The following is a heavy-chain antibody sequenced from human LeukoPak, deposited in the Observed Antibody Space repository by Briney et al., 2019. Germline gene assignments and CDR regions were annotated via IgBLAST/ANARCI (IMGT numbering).Heavy chain of an antibody. D-gene: IGHD6-13*01. V-gene: IGHV3-11*04. J-gene: IGHJ4*02. CDR1: GFTFSDYY. CDR2: ISSSGSTI. Sequence: PGGSLRLSCAASGFTFSDYYMSWIRQAPGKGLEWVSYISSSGSTIYYADSVKGRFTISRDNSKNTLYLQMNSLRAEDTAVYYCAEAMLERAAAGSLDYWGQGTLVTVSS. CDR3: AEAMLERAAAGSLDY.